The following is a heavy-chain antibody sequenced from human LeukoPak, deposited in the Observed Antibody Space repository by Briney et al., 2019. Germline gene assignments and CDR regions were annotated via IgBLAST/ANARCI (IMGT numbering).Heavy chain of an antibody. CDR2: ISSSGSTI. CDR1: GFTFSDYY. J-gene: IGHJ4*02. CDR3: ARDPDSGYYYAEHDY. V-gene: IGHV3-11*01. Sequence: PGGSLRLSCAAPGFTFSDYYMSWIRQAPGKGLEWVSYISSSGSTIYYADSVKGRFTISRDNAKNSLYLQMNSLRAEDTAVYYCARDPDSGYYYAEHDYWGQGTLVTVSS. D-gene: IGHD3-22*01.